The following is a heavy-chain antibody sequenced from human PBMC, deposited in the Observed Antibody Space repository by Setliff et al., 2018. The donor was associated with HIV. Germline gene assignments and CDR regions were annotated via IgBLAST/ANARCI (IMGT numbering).Heavy chain of an antibody. V-gene: IGHV4-39*01. CDR3: ASRVYYYDSSGYLREEGFDP. D-gene: IGHD3-22*01. CDR1: GGSISNSTYY. CDR2: IYYSGST. Sequence: SETLSLTCTVSGGSISNSTYYWSWIRRPPGKGLEWIGSIYYSGSTYYNPSLKSRVTISVDTSKNQFSLKLSSVTAADAAVYYCASRVYYYDSSGYLREEGFDPWGQGTLVTVSS. J-gene: IGHJ5*02.